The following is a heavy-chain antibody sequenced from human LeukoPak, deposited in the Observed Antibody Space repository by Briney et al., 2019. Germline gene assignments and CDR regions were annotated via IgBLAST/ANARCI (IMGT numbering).Heavy chain of an antibody. V-gene: IGHV5-51*01. Sequence: GKSLKISCKGSGYSFTSYWIGWVRQMPGKGLEWMGVIYPGDSDTRYSPSFQGQVTISADKSISTAYLQWSSLKASDTAMYYCAINTYYDILTGYWGFFDYWGQGTLVTVSS. CDR2: IYPGDSDT. J-gene: IGHJ4*02. D-gene: IGHD3-9*01. CDR1: GYSFTSYW. CDR3: AINTYYDILTGYWGFFDY.